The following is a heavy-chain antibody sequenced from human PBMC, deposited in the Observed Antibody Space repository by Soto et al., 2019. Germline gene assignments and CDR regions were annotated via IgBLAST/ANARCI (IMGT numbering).Heavy chain of an antibody. CDR3: AKGGLQYDFWSGVNYYCYMDV. CDR2: ISGSGGST. CDR1: GFTFSSYA. D-gene: IGHD3-3*01. Sequence: GGSLSLSCAASGFTFSSYAMSWVRQAPGKGLEWVSAISGSGGSTYYADSVKGRFTISRDNSKNTLYLQMNSLRAEDTAVYYCAKGGLQYDFWSGVNYYCYMDVWGKGTTVTVSS. V-gene: IGHV3-23*01. J-gene: IGHJ6*03.